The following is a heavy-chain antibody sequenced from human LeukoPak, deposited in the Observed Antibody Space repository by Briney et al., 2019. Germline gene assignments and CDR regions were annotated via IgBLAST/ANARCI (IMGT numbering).Heavy chain of an antibody. CDR2: IYTSGST. Sequence: SETLSLTCTVPGGSISSGSYRWSWIRQPAGKGLEWIGRIYTSGSTNYNPSLKSRVTISYTSKNQFSLKLNSVTAADTAVYYCARVDGGCSGGSCPSGNWFDPWGQGTLVTVSS. CDR3: ARVDGGCSGGSCPSGNWFDP. V-gene: IGHV4-61*02. CDR1: GGSISSGSYR. J-gene: IGHJ5*02. D-gene: IGHD2-15*01.